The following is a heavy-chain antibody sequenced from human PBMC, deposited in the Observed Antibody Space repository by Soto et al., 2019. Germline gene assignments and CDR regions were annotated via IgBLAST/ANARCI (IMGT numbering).Heavy chain of an antibody. Sequence: GGSMRLSCAASGFTFSSYSMNWVSQAPGKGLEWVSYISSSSTIYYADSVKGRFTISRDNAKNSLYLQMNSLRDEDTAVYYCARPEYSSSSYGMDVWGQGTTVTVSS. CDR2: ISSSSTI. D-gene: IGHD6-6*01. CDR1: GFTFSSYS. J-gene: IGHJ6*02. V-gene: IGHV3-48*02. CDR3: ARPEYSSSSYGMDV.